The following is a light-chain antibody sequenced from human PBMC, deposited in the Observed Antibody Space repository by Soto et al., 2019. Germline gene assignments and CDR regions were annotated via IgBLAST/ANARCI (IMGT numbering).Light chain of an antibody. J-gene: IGKJ4*01. CDR3: QQYNNWPLT. CDR2: GAS. Sequence: TQSPSFLSAAVGDRVTITCRASQDITNFLAWYQQKPGQAPRLLIYGASTRATGIPARFSGSGSGTEFTLTISSLLSEDFAVYYCQQYNNWPLTFGGGTKVEI. CDR1: QDITNF. V-gene: IGKV3-15*01.